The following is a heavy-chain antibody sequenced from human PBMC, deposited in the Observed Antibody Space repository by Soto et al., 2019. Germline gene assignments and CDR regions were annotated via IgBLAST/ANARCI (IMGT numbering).Heavy chain of an antibody. J-gene: IGHJ6*02. CDR2: IYYSGSN. V-gene: IGHV4-30-4*01. Sequence: QVQLQESGPGLVKPSQTLSLTCTVSGGSISSCDYYWSCIRQPPVKGLEWIGYIYYSGSNYYNPSLKSRVTISVDTTKNQFSLKLSSVTAADTAVYYCAKEPVSITIFGVNGMDVWGQGTTVTVSS. CDR3: AKEPVSITIFGVNGMDV. D-gene: IGHD3-3*01. CDR1: GGSISSCDYY.